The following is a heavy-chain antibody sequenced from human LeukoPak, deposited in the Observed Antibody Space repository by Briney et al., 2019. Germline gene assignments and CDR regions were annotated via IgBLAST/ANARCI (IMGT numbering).Heavy chain of an antibody. V-gene: IGHV1-18*01. CDR2: IRGSNGNT. CDR1: SYTFTSYG. J-gene: IGHJ2*01. CDR3: ARGAGSLYWYFDL. D-gene: IGHD6-13*01. Sequence: GASVKVSCKASSYTFTSYGISWVRQAPGQGLEWMGWIRGSNGNTDYAQKLQGRVTMTIDTSTSAAYMELRSLRSDDTAVYYCARGAGSLYWYFDLWGRGTPVTVSS.